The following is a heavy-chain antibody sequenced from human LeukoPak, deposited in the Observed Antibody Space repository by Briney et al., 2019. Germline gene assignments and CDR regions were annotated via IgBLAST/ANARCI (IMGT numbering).Heavy chain of an antibody. J-gene: IGHJ4*02. Sequence: GGSLRLSCAASGFTFSTYWMSWVRQAPGKGLEWVSVIYSGGSTYYADSVKGRFTISRDNSKNTLYLQMNSLRAEDTAVYYCAKDGYSYGYMGYYFDYWGQGTLVTVSS. D-gene: IGHD5-18*01. V-gene: IGHV3-66*02. CDR3: AKDGYSYGYMGYYFDY. CDR2: IYSGGST. CDR1: GFTFSTYW.